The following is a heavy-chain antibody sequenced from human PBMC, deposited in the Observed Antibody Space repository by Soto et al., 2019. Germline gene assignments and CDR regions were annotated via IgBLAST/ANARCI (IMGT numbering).Heavy chain of an antibody. J-gene: IGHJ6*02. Sequence: QVQLVQSGAEVKKPGSSVKVSCKASGGTFSSYAISWVRQAPGQGLEWLGGTIPIFGTANYAQKFQGRVTITADESTSTAYMELSSLRSEDTAVYYCARPRGARKTKDYYFNGTDVLGQGTTVTASS. CDR3: ARPRGARKTKDYYFNGTDV. CDR2: TIPIFGTA. V-gene: IGHV1-69*01. CDR1: GGTFSSYA.